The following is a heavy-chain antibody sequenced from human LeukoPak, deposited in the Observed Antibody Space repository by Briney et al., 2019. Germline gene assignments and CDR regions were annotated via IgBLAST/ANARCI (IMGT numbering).Heavy chain of an antibody. CDR3: AASIAAAGRWVYFQH. Sequence: GGSLRLSCAASGFTFSSYAMHWVRQAPGKGLEYVSAISSNGGSTYYANSVKGRFTISRDNSKNTLYLQMGSLRAEDMAVYYCAASIAAAGRWVYFQHWGQGTLVTVSS. CDR2: ISSNGGST. J-gene: IGHJ1*01. D-gene: IGHD6-13*01. CDR1: GFTFSSYA. V-gene: IGHV3-64*01.